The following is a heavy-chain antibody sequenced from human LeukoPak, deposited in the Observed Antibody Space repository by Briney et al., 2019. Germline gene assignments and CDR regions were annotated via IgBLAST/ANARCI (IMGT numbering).Heavy chain of an antibody. CDR1: GFTFSSYA. Sequence: GGSLRLSCAASGFTFSSYAMSWVRQAPGKGLEWVSALSGSGGSTYYADSVKGRFTISRDNSKNTLYLQLNSLRAEDTALYYCAKRVVVTAKTYYFDYWGQGTLVTVSS. D-gene: IGHD2-21*02. J-gene: IGHJ4*02. CDR2: LSGSGGST. V-gene: IGHV3-23*01. CDR3: AKRVVVTAKTYYFDY.